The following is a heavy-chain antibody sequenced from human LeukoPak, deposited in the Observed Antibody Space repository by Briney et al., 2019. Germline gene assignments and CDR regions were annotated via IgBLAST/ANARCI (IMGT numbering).Heavy chain of an antibody. J-gene: IGHJ4*02. CDR1: GFTFSSYW. V-gene: IGHV3-7*01. D-gene: IGHD2-15*01. CDR2: IKQDGSEK. CDR3: ARVPDIVVVVAATADY. Sequence: GGSLRLSCAASGFTFSSYWMSWVRQAPGKGLEWVANIKQDGSEKYYADSVKGRFTISRDNAKNSLYLQMNSLRAEDTAVYYCARVPDIVVVVAATADYWGQGTLVTVSS.